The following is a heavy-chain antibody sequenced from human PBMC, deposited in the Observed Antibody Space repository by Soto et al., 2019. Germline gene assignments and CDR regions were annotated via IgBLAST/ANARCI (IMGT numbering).Heavy chain of an antibody. CDR1: GGSISSCGYY. Sequence: SETLSLTCTVSGGSISSCGYYWSWIRQHPGKGLEWIGYIYYSGSTYYNPSLKSRVTISVDTPKNQFSLKLSSVTAADTAVYYCARDSRDGYNYFXYWGQGTLVXVSS. CDR3: ARDSRDGYNYFXY. V-gene: IGHV4-31*03. D-gene: IGHD5-12*01. J-gene: IGHJ4*02. CDR2: IYYSGST.